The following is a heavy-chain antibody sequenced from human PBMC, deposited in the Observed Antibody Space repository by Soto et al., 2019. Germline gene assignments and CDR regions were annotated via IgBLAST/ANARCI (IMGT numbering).Heavy chain of an antibody. J-gene: IGHJ4*02. CDR2: ISATGGST. CDR3: AKGGAYCVGDCTRAY. V-gene: IGHV3-23*01. Sequence: EVQLLESGGGLVQPGGSLRLSCAASGFTFTSFAMAWVRQAPGKGLEWVSGISATGGSTHYADSVKGRFTISRDNSRNTGYLQMNSLRAEDTAVYYCAKGGAYCVGDCTRAYWGQGTLVTVSS. CDR1: GFTFTSFA. D-gene: IGHD2-21*02.